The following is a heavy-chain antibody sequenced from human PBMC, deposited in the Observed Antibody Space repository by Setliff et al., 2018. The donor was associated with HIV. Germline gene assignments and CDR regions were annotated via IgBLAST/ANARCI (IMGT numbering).Heavy chain of an antibody. CDR2: VYVSGST. J-gene: IGHJ5*02. V-gene: IGHV4-34*01. D-gene: IGHD6-6*01. CDR3: ARGSKLVWGRWFDP. CDR1: GGSFSGYN. Sequence: PSETLSLTCAVYGGSFSGYNWSWIRQAPRTRLEWIGEVYVSGSTNYNPSLKSRVTVTVDTSKNQFSLRLNSVTAADTAVYYCARGSKLVWGRWFDPWGQGTLVTVSS.